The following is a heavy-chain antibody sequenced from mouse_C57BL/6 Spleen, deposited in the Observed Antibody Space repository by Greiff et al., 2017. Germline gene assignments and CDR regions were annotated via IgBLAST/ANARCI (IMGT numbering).Heavy chain of an antibody. Sequence: QVQLQQSGAELARPGASVKLSCKASGYTFTSYGISWVKQRTGQGLEWIGEIYPRSGNTYYNEKFKGKATLTADKSSSTAYMELRSLTSEDSAVYFCARESGYYGNYCYAMDYWGQGTSVTVSS. CDR2: IYPRSGNT. V-gene: IGHV1-81*01. CDR1: GYTFTSYG. CDR3: ARESGYYGNYCYAMDY. D-gene: IGHD2-1*01. J-gene: IGHJ4*01.